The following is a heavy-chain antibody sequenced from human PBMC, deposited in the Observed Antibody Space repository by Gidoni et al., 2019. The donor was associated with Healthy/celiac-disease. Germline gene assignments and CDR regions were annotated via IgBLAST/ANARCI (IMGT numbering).Heavy chain of an antibody. Sequence: EVQLVESGGGLVKPGGSLRLSGAASGFTFRRYWMSWVRQARGKGLGWVANITQEGSEKYSVDSVKGRFTISRDNAKNSLYLQMNSLRAEDTAVYYCARGGYDSSCYLDAFDIWGQGTMVTVSS. V-gene: IGHV3-7*01. J-gene: IGHJ3*02. CDR2: ITQEGSEK. CDR1: GFTFRRYW. CDR3: ARGGYDSSCYLDAFDI. D-gene: IGHD3-22*01.